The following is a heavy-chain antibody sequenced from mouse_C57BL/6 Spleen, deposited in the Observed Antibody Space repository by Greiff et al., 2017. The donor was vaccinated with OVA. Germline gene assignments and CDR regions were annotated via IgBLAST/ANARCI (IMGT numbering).Heavy chain of an antibody. J-gene: IGHJ2*01. CDR1: GYTFTSYW. V-gene: IGHV1-53*01. D-gene: IGHD1-1*01. CDR2: INPSNGGT. CDR3: ARERDYAAYYFDY. Sequence: QVQLQQPGTELVKPGASVKLSCKASGYTFTSYWMHWVKQRPGQGLEWIGNINPSNGGTNYNEKFKSKATMTVDKSYSTAYMQRSSLTSEDSAVYYCARERDYAAYYFDYGGQGTTLTVSS.